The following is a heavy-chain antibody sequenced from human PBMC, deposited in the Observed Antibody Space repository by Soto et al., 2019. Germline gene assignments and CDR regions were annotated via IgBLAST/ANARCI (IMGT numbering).Heavy chain of an antibody. CDR3: AKDLGYCSGGSCYTTLQTLHGDY. Sequence: QVQLVESGGGVVQPGRSLRLSCAASGFTFSSYGMHWVRQAPGKGLEWVAVISYDGSNKYYADSVKGRFTISRDNSKNTLYLQMNSLRAEDTALYYCAKDLGYCSGGSCYTTLQTLHGDYWGQGTLVTVSS. V-gene: IGHV3-30*18. CDR1: GFTFSSYG. D-gene: IGHD2-15*01. CDR2: ISYDGSNK. J-gene: IGHJ4*02.